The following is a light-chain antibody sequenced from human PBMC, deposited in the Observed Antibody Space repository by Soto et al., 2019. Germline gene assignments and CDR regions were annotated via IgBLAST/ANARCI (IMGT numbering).Light chain of an antibody. V-gene: IGKV1-5*03. Sequence: DIQMTQSPSTLSASVGDRVTITCRASQSISSWLAWYQQKPGTAPKLLIYKASSLQSGVPSRFSGSVSGTEFTLTISSLQPDDFATYYCQQYSSYPYTFGQGNKLEIK. CDR2: KAS. CDR3: QQYSSYPYT. CDR1: QSISSW. J-gene: IGKJ2*01.